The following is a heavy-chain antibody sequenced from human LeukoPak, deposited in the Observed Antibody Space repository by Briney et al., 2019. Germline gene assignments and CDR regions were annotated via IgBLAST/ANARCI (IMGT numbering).Heavy chain of an antibody. CDR2: ISYDGSNK. D-gene: IGHD2-21*01. CDR1: GFTFSSYA. J-gene: IGHJ4*02. V-gene: IGHV3-30-3*01. Sequence: PGRSLRLSCAASGFTFSSYAMHWVRQAPGKGLEWVAVISYDGSNKYYADSVKGRFTISRDNSKNTLYLQMNSLRAEDTAVYYCARPSGSGDLYFDYWGQGTLVTVSS. CDR3: ARPSGSGDLYFDY.